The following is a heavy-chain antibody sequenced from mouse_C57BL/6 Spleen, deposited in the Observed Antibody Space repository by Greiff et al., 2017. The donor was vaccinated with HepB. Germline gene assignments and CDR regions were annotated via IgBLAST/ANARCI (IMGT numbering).Heavy chain of an antibody. D-gene: IGHD2-2*01. CDR2: INPSSGYT. CDR1: GYTFTSYW. J-gene: IGHJ2*01. Sequence: QVQLQQSGAELAKPGASVKLSCKASGYTFTSYWMHWVKQRPGQGLEWIGYINPSSGYTKYNQKFKGKATLTADKSTSTAYMQLSSLTYEDSAFYYCARWGYDGYYFDYWGQGTTLTVSS. CDR3: ARWGYDGYYFDY. V-gene: IGHV1-7*01.